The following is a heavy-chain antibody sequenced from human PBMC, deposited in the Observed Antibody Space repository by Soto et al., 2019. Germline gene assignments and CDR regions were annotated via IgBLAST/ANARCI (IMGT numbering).Heavy chain of an antibody. CDR3: ARADYATGSYYPDY. CDR2: ISNSGRT. CDR1: GGSVRRGNYY. J-gene: IGHJ4*02. V-gene: IGHV4-31*03. Sequence: QVQLQESGPGLVKPSQTLSLTCTVSGGSVRRGNYYWSWIRQFPGKGLEWIGYISNSGRTHYNPSRMSRITILVDTSKNQFFLELRSVTAADTALYYCARADYATGSYYPDYWGQGTRVTVSS. D-gene: IGHD3-10*01.